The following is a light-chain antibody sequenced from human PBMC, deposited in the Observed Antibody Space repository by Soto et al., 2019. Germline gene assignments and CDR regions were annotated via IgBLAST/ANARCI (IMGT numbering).Light chain of an antibody. V-gene: IGLV2-23*01. Sequence: QSALTQPASVSGSPGQSITISCTGTSSDVGSYNVVSWYQQHPGKAPKLMIYEGSKRPSGVSNRFSGSKSGNTASLTISGLQAEDEADYYCFSYARSSTYVFGTGTKVTVL. CDR1: SSDVGSYNV. CDR2: EGS. J-gene: IGLJ1*01. CDR3: FSYARSSTYV.